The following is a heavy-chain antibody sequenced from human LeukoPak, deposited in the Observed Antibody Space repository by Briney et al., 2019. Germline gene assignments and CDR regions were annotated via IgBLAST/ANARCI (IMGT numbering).Heavy chain of an antibody. J-gene: IGHJ6*02. CDR3: AKDVGRWFGELGNYGMDV. V-gene: IGHV3-9*01. CDR2: ISWNSGSI. D-gene: IGHD3-10*01. CDR1: GFTFDDYA. Sequence: GRSLRLSCAASGFTFDDYAMHWVRQAPGKGLEWVSGISWNSGSIGYADSVKGRFTISRDNAKNSLYLQMNSLRAEDTALYYCAKDVGRWFGELGNYGMDVWGQGTTVTVSS.